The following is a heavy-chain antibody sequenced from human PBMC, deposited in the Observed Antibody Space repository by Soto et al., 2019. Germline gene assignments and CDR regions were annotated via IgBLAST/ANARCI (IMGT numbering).Heavy chain of an antibody. CDR2: ISSSSSYI. D-gene: IGHD3-3*01. V-gene: IGHV3-21*01. CDR1: GFTFSSHS. J-gene: IGHJ6*02. Sequence: GESLKISCAASGFTFSSHSMNWVRQAPGKGLEWVSFISSSSSYIYYADSVKGRFTISRDNAKKSLYLQMNSLRAEDTAVYYCARGWGSNYDFWSGSPMDVWGQGTTVTVSS. CDR3: ARGWGSNYDFWSGSPMDV.